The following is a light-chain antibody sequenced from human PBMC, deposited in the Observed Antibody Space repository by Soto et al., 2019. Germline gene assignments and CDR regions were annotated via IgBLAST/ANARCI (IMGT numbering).Light chain of an antibody. CDR3: SSYTSSSTLV. Sequence: LTQPASVSXSPGQSITISCTGTSSDVGGYNYVSWYQQHPGKAPKLMIYDVSNRPSGVSNRFSGSKSGNTASLTISGLQAEDEADYYCSSYTSSSTLVFGTGTKVTVL. CDR1: SSDVGGYNY. J-gene: IGLJ1*01. CDR2: DVS. V-gene: IGLV2-14*01.